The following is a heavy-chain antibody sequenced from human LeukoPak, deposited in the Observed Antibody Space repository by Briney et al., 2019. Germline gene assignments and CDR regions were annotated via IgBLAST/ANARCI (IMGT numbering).Heavy chain of an antibody. Sequence: GGSLRLSCAASGFTLSSYGMHWVRQAPGKGLEWVAVISYDGSNKYYADSVKGRFTISRDNSKNTLYLQMNSLRAEDTAVYYCANSLYCSGGSCYNYYGMDVWGQGTTVTVSS. D-gene: IGHD2-15*01. CDR2: ISYDGSNK. J-gene: IGHJ6*02. CDR1: GFTLSSYG. V-gene: IGHV3-30*18. CDR3: ANSLYCSGGSCYNYYGMDV.